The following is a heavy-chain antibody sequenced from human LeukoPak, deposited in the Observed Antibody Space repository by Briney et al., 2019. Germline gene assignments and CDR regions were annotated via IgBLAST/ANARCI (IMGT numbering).Heavy chain of an antibody. D-gene: IGHD3-10*01. V-gene: IGHV3-74*01. CDR2: INSDGSST. J-gene: IGHJ5*02. CDR3: ARDRSDYYGSGRFDP. Sequence: GGSLRLSCAASGFTFSSYWMHWARQAPGKGLVWVSRINSDGSSTSYADSVKGRFTISRDNAKNTLYLQMNSLRAEDTAVYYCARDRSDYYGSGRFDPWGQGTLVTVSS. CDR1: GFTFSSYW.